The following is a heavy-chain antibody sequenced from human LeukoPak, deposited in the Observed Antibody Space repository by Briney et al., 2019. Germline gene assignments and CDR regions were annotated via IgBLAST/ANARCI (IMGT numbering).Heavy chain of an antibody. CDR2: SSSSSSTI. D-gene: IGHD5/OR15-5a*01. V-gene: IGHV3-48*04. CDR3: ARSVYYFDY. J-gene: IGHJ4*02. Sequence: GGSLRLSCAASVFTFRTYSMNWVRQAPGKGLEWISYSSSSSSTIYYADSVKGRFTISRDNAKNSLYLQMNSLRAEDTAVYYCARSVYYFDYWGQGTLVTVSS. CDR1: VFTFRTYS.